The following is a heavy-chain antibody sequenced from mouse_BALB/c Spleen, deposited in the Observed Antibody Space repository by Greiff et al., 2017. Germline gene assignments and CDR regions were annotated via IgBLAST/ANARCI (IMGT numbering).Heavy chain of an antibody. Sequence: EVKVVESGGGLVQPGGSLKLSCAASGFTFSSYDMSWVRQTPDKRLELVATINSNGGSTYYPDSVKGRFTISRDNAKNTLYLQMSSLKSEDTAMYYCARDRYYDYYDYYAMDYWGQGTSVTVSS. J-gene: IGHJ4*01. CDR1: GFTFSSYD. V-gene: IGHV5-6-3*01. CDR3: ARDRYYDYYDYYAMDY. CDR2: INSNGGST. D-gene: IGHD2-4*01.